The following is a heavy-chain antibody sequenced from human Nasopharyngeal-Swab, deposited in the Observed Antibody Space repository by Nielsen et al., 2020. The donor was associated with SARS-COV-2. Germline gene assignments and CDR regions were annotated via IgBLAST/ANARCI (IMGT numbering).Heavy chain of an antibody. D-gene: IGHD3-16*01. Sequence: GESLKISCAASGITFSKYWMSWVRQAPGKGLEWVAVISYDGSNKYYADSVKGRFTISRDNSKNTLYLQMNSLRAEDTAVYYCARGTDDDYVWGSTFDYWGQGTLVTVSS. CDR1: GITFSKYW. CDR3: ARGTDDDYVWGSTFDY. J-gene: IGHJ4*02. CDR2: ISYDGSNK. V-gene: IGHV3-30-3*01.